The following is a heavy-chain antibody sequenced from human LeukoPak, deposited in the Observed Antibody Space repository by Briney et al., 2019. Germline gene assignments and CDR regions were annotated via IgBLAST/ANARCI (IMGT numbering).Heavy chain of an antibody. CDR1: GGSINSCGYH. Sequence: PSETLSLTCTVSGGSINSCGYHWGWIRQLPGKGLEWIGHIDTSGSAYYNPSLESRLKISLDTSETQFSLKLRSVTVADTAVHHWARGSGYGLGAYYKHDMYYFDYWGQGSLVTVS. D-gene: IGHD3-10*01. CDR3: ARGSGYGLGAYYKHDMYYFDY. CDR2: IDTSGSA. J-gene: IGHJ4*02. V-gene: IGHV4-31*03.